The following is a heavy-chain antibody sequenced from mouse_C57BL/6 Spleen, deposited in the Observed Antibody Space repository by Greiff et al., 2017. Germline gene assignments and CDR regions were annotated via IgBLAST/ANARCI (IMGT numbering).Heavy chain of an antibody. CDR3: ARDRDGNYAAY. D-gene: IGHD2-1*01. V-gene: IGHV5-4*01. CDR1: GFTFSSYA. Sequence: VQLVESGGGLVKPGGSLKLSCAASGFTFSSYAMSWVRQTPEKRLEWVATISDGGSYTYYPDNVKGRFTISRDNAKNNLYLQMSHLKSEDTAMYYCARDRDGNYAAYWGQGTLVTVSA. CDR2: ISDGGSYT. J-gene: IGHJ3*01.